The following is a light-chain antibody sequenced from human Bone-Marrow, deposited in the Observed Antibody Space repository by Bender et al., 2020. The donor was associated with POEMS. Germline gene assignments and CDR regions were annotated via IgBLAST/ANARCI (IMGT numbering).Light chain of an antibody. CDR3: QTWANSVAV. CDR2: EDN. J-gene: IGLJ2*01. V-gene: IGLV3-1*01. Sequence: SSGLTQPPSVSVSPGQTASITCSGERLGSKYASWFQQKPGQSPVRIIYEDNKRPSGIPERFSGSNSGNTATLTISGTQGMDEADYYCQTWANSVAVFGGGTKLTVV. CDR1: RLGSKY.